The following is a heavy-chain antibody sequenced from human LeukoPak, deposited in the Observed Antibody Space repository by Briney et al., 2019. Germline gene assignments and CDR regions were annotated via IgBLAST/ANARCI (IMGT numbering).Heavy chain of an antibody. CDR1: GGYISSYS. V-gene: IGHV4-59*04. D-gene: IGHD3-10*01. J-gene: IGHJ4*02. CDR2: IYYSGST. CDR3: ARHCMVRGRIFDY. Sequence: TSETLSLTCTVSGGYISSYSWSWIRQPPGKGLEWIGYIYYSGSTYYNPSLKSRVTISVDTSKNQFSLKLSSVTAADTAVYYCARHCMVRGRIFDYWGQGTLVTVSS.